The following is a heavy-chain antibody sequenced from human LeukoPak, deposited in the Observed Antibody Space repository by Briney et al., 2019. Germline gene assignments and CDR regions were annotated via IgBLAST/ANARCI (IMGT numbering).Heavy chain of an antibody. CDR2: IHPGNSDT. CDR3: ARTPGSCDYRGYQYWYFDL. CDR1: GYSFTSYW. J-gene: IGHJ2*01. D-gene: IGHD5-12*01. Sequence: GESLKISCKGSGYSFTSYWVAWVRQMPGKGLEWMGIIHPGNSDTRYSPSFQGQVTISADKYITTAYLQWSSLRASDTAIYYRARTPGSCDYRGYQYWYFDLWGRGTLVTVSS. V-gene: IGHV5-51*01.